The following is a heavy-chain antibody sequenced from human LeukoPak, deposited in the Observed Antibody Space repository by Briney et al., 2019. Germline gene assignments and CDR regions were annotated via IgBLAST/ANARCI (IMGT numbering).Heavy chain of an antibody. D-gene: IGHD4-17*01. CDR2: LYYSGST. CDR3: ARDSHISHDYGDRHNWFDP. J-gene: IGHJ5*02. V-gene: IGHV4-39*02. CDR1: GGSISSSSYY. Sequence: PSETLSLTCSVSGGSISSSSYYWGWIRQPPGEGLEWIGSLYYSGSTYYNASLKSRVTISVDTYKNQFSLKLNSVTAADTALYYCARDSHISHDYGDRHNWFDPWGQGTLVTVSS.